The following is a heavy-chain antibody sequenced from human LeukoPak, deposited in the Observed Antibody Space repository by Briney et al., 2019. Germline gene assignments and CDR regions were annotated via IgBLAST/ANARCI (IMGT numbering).Heavy chain of an antibody. CDR2: MNPNSGNT. CDR1: GYTFTSYD. D-gene: IGHD4-17*01. V-gene: IGHV1-8*03. J-gene: IGHJ6*03. Sequence: ASVKVSCKASGYTFTSYDINWVRQATGQGLEWMGWMNPNSGNTGYAQKFQGRVTITRNTPISTAYMELSSLRSEDTAVYYCARVKDDYGDYRRYYYYYYYMDVWGKGTTVTVSS. CDR3: ARVKDDYGDYRRYYYYYYYMDV.